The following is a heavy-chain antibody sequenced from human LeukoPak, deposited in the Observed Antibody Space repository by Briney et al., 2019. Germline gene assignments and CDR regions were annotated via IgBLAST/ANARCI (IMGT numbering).Heavy chain of an antibody. D-gene: IGHD2-15*01. Sequence: KPSETLSPTCTVSGGSISSSSYYWGWIRQPPGKGQEWIGSIYYSGSTYYNPSLKSRVTISVDTSNNQFSLKLSSVTAADTAVYYCAIQGYCSGGSCYSVRSFDPWGQGTLVTVSS. J-gene: IGHJ5*02. V-gene: IGHV4-39*01. CDR1: GGSISSSSYY. CDR3: AIQGYCSGGSCYSVRSFDP. CDR2: IYYSGST.